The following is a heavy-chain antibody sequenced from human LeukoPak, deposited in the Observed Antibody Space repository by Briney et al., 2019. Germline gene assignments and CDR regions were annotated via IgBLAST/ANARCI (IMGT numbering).Heavy chain of an antibody. V-gene: IGHV3-23*01. CDR2: ISGSGGDT. D-gene: IGHD4-17*01. Sequence: PGGSLRLSCAASGFTFSSYGMSWVRQTPQKGLECVSVISGSGGDTYYANSVKGRFTISRDNSKNTLYLQMNSLRAEDTAAYYCVKDLGTVTIGLLGYWGQGTLVTVSS. CDR3: VKDLGTVTIGLLGY. J-gene: IGHJ4*02. CDR1: GFTFSSYG.